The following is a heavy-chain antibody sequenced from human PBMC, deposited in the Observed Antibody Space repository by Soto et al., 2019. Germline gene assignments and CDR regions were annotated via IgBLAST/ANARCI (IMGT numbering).Heavy chain of an antibody. V-gene: IGHV3-53*02. Sequence: EAQLVETGGGLIQPGGSLRLSCAASGFTVSSNYMSWVRQAPGKGLEWVSVIYSGGSTYYADSVKGRFTISRDNSKNTLYLQMNSLRAEDTAVYYCARVLGSRTGPIDYWGQGTLVTVSS. J-gene: IGHJ4*02. CDR1: GFTVSSNY. CDR2: IYSGGST. CDR3: ARVLGSRTGPIDY. D-gene: IGHD1-1*01.